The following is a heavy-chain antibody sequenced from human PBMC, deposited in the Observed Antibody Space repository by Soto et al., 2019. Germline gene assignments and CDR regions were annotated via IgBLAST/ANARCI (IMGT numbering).Heavy chain of an antibody. Sequence: QVQLQESGPGLVTPSGTLSLTCAVSGGSISSSYWWNWVRQPPGKGLEWIGQIYHSGSTNYNPSLNTRFAIAVDKSNNQFSLRLISVTAADTAVYFCVTSLNYDFWRDGGRHYYFDYWGQGTLVTVSS. J-gene: IGHJ4*02. CDR2: IYHSGST. D-gene: IGHD3-3*01. CDR3: VTSLNYDFWRDGGRHYYFDY. V-gene: IGHV4-4*02. CDR1: GGSISSSYW.